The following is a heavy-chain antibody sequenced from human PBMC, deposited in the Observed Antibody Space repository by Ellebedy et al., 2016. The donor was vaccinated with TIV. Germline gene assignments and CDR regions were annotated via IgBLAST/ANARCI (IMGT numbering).Heavy chain of an antibody. D-gene: IGHD6-13*01. V-gene: IGHV1-8*01. CDR2: MNPNSGNT. J-gene: IGHJ4*02. Sequence: ASVKVSCXASGYTFTSYDINWVRQATGQGLEWMGWMNPNSGNTGYAQKFQGRVTMTRDTSISTAYMELSRLRSDDTAVYYCVSSPGIAAAGILWGQGTLVTVSS. CDR1: GYTFTSYD. CDR3: VSSPGIAAAGIL.